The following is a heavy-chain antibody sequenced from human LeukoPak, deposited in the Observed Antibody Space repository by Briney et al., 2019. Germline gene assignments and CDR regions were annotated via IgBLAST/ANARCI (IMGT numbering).Heavy chain of an antibody. Sequence: SETLSLTCTVSGGSISSGSYYWSWIRQPAGKGLEWIGRIYTSGSTNYNPSLKSRVTISVDTSKNQFSLKLSSVTAADTAVYYCARRYGPNNAFDIWGQGTMVTVSS. D-gene: IGHD3-10*01. CDR1: GGSISSGSYY. CDR3: ARRYGPNNAFDI. V-gene: IGHV4-61*02. J-gene: IGHJ3*02. CDR2: IYTSGST.